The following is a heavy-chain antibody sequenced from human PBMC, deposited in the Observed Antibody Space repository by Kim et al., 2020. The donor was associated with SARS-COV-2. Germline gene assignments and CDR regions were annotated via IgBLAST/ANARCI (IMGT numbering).Heavy chain of an antibody. Sequence: GGSLRLSCSTSGFIFTNYEMTWVRQAPGTGPEWVAHIDSSGRFINYSDSVKGRFTISRDNAKNSVFLQMNSLRAEDTAIYYCARGGNDVLRFLDWPDTSRARYYYYVMAVWGQGTTVTV. D-gene: IGHD3-3*01. CDR3: ARGGNDVLRFLDWPDTSRARYYYYVMAV. J-gene: IGHJ6*01. CDR1: GFIFTNYE. CDR2: IDSSGRFI. V-gene: IGHV3-48*03.